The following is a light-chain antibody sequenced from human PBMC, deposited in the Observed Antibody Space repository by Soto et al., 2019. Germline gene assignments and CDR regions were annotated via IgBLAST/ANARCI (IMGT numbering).Light chain of an antibody. Sequence: ENVLTQSPGTLSLSPGERATLPCRASQSVSNSYLAWYQQKPGQTPRLLIYHASNRATAVPDRFSGSGSGTDFTLTISRLEPEDFAVYYCQQYGDSLLTFGGGTKVEIK. J-gene: IGKJ4*01. V-gene: IGKV3-20*01. CDR1: QSVSNSY. CDR2: HAS. CDR3: QQYGDSLLT.